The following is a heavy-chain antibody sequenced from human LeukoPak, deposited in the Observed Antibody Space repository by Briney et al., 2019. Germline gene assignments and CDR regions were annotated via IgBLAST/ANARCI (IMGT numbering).Heavy chain of an antibody. CDR2: INHSGST. CDR1: GGSFSGYY. Sequence: SETLSLTCAVYGGSFSGYYWSWIRHPPGKGLEWIGEINHSGSTNYNPSLKSRVTISVDTSKNQFSLKLSSVTAADTAVYYCARTYSSSWLGRPALEYWGQGTLVTVSS. CDR3: ARTYSSSWLGRPALEY. J-gene: IGHJ4*02. D-gene: IGHD6-13*01. V-gene: IGHV4-34*01.